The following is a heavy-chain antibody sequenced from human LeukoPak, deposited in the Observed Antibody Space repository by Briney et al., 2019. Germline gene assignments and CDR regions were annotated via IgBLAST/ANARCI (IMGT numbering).Heavy chain of an antibody. D-gene: IGHD3-10*01. CDR3: ARVAAMVLDY. Sequence: SETLSLICTVSGGSISSSSYYWGWIRQPPGKGLEWIGNIYSSGGTYYNPSLKSRLSISQDMSKNQFSLKLSSVTAADTAVYYCARVAAMVLDYWGQGTLVTVSS. CDR1: GGSISSSSYY. V-gene: IGHV4-39*01. CDR2: IYSSGGT. J-gene: IGHJ4*02.